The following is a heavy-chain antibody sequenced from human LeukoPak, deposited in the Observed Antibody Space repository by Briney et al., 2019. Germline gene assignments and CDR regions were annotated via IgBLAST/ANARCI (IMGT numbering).Heavy chain of an antibody. CDR3: ARLPMAVTPHVDH. D-gene: IGHD4-23*01. CDR1: GGSVTSYY. Sequence: SETLSLTCTVSGGSVTSYYRSWIRQSPGKGLEWIGYMYYSGSIKYNPSLKSRVTISVDTSKNQFSLKLSSVTAADTAVYYCARLPMAVTPHVDHWGQGTLVTVSS. V-gene: IGHV4-59*02. CDR2: MYYSGSI. J-gene: IGHJ4*02.